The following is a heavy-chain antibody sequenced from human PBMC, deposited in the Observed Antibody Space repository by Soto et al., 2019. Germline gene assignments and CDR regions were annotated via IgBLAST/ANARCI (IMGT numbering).Heavy chain of an antibody. V-gene: IGHV4-34*01. Sequence: QVQLQQWGAGLLKPSETLSLTCAVYGGSFSGHYWSWIRQPPGKGLEWIGEINHSGSTNYNPSLKGRVTISLDTSKNHFSLKLNSVTAADTAVYFCARVGSDDFLDYWGQGTLVTVSS. CDR3: ARVGSDDFLDY. CDR1: GGSFSGHY. D-gene: IGHD3-10*01. CDR2: INHSGST. J-gene: IGHJ4*02.